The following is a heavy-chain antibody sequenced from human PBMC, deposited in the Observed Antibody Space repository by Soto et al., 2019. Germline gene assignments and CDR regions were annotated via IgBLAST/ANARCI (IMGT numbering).Heavy chain of an antibody. CDR1: GFTFSTYG. CDR3: ARRTVHFDY. D-gene: IGHD4-17*01. V-gene: IGHV3-33*01. CDR2: IWYAGSNK. Sequence: QVELVESGGGVVQPGRSLRLSCAASGFTFSTYGMHWVRQAPGKGLEWVAVIWYAGSNKYYADSVKGRFTISRDNSKNTLYLQMNSLRAEDTAVYYCARRTVHFDYWGQGTLVTVSS. J-gene: IGHJ4*02.